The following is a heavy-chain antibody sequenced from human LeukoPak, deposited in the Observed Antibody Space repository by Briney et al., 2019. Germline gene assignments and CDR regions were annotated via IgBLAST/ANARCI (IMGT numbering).Heavy chain of an antibody. D-gene: IGHD2-15*01. V-gene: IGHV1-2*02. CDR2: INPNGDFT. CDR1: GYTFTGYY. J-gene: IGHJ4*02. Sequence: ASVKVSCKASGYTFTGYYMHWVRQAPGQGLEWMGWINPNGDFTNFAQNFQGRVTMTSDTSISTAYMELSRLRSDDTAVYYCARAISGGSPITASDYWGQGTLVTVSS. CDR3: ARAISGGSPITASDY.